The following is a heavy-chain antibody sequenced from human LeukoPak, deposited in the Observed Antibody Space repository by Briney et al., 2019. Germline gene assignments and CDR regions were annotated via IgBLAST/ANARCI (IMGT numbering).Heavy chain of an antibody. CDR3: AKTAYGDGAAY. CDR1: GFPFNSHG. Sequence: PGGSLRLSCAASGFPFNSHGMHWVRQAPGKGLECVAVISYDGSNKYYADSVKGRFTISRDNSKNTLDLQMNSLRAEDTAVYYCAKTAYGDGAAYWGQGTLVTVSS. D-gene: IGHD4-17*01. J-gene: IGHJ4*02. V-gene: IGHV3-30*18. CDR2: ISYDGSNK.